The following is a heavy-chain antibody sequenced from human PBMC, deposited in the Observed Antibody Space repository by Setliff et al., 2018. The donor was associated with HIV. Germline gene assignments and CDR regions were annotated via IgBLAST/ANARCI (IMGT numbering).Heavy chain of an antibody. J-gene: IGHJ4*02. V-gene: IGHV4-39*07. CDR2: IDHSGGT. D-gene: IGHD3-16*02. CDR3: ATKRFYNAIWGSYRDTQRAYFDY. Sequence: SETLSLTCSVSGGSMRSSSYFWGWIRQPPGKGLEWIGEIDHSGGTNYNPSLKDRVTISLDTSKNQFSLKVTNVTAADTAVYFCATKRFYNAIWGSYRDTQRAYFDYWGQGTLVTVSS. CDR1: GGSMRSSSYF.